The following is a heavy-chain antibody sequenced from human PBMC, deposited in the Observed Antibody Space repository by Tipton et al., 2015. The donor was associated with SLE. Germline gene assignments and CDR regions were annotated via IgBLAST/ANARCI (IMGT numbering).Heavy chain of an antibody. CDR2: ISSSSSYT. J-gene: IGHJ4*02. D-gene: IGHD1-26*01. Sequence: SLRLSCAASGFTFSSYEMNWVRQAPGKGLEWVSYISSSSSYTNYADSVKGRFTISRDNAKNSLYLQMNSLRAEDTAVYYCARGEGATQGYWGQGTLVTVSS. CDR1: GFTFSSYE. CDR3: ARGEGATQGY. V-gene: IGHV3-48*03.